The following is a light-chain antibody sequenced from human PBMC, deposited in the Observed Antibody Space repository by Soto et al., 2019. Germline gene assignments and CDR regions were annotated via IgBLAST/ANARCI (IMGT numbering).Light chain of an antibody. J-gene: IGKJ2*01. CDR1: QSVTSNF. V-gene: IGKV3-20*01. CDR2: SAS. CDR3: QEYGRAPLMYT. Sequence: EIVLTQSPGTLSLSPGERATLSCRASQSVTSNFLAWYQQKTGQAPRLLIYSASTRAAGVPDRSSASVSGADCTRTITRLEPEDFAVYYCQEYGRAPLMYTFGQGTK.